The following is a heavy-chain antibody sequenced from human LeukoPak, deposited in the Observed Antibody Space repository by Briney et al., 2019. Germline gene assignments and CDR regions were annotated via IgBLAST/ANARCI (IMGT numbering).Heavy chain of an antibody. V-gene: IGHV3-53*01. CDR3: ARIEWERLGRAFDI. Sequence: GGSLRLSCAASGFTVSDNYMTWVRQAPGKGLEWVSSIYSAGATHYAESVKGRFTISRDNSKNTLYLQMNSLRAEDMAEYYCARIEWERLGRAFDIWGQGTMVTVSS. CDR1: GFTVSDNY. CDR2: IYSAGAT. D-gene: IGHD1-26*01. J-gene: IGHJ3*02.